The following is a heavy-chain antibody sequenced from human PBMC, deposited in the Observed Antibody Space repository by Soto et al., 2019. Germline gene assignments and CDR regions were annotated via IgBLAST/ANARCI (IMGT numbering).Heavy chain of an antibody. Sequence: ASVKVSCKASGYTFTSYDINWVRQATGQGLEWMGWMNPNSGNTGYAQKFQGRVTMTRNTSISTAYMELSSLRSEDTAVYYCAGADDCTNGVCYPYYFDYWGQGTLVTVSS. D-gene: IGHD2-8*01. CDR1: GYTFTSYD. J-gene: IGHJ4*02. CDR3: AGADDCTNGVCYPYYFDY. V-gene: IGHV1-8*01. CDR2: MNPNSGNT.